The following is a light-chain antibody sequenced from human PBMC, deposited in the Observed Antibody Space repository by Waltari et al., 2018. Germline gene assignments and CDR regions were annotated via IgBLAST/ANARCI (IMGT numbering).Light chain of an antibody. Sequence: DIQMTQSPSPLSASVGDRVTITCRAGQGISNSLALFQQKPGKAPKSLIYGASSLQSGVPSKFSGSGSGTDFTLTISSLQPEDFATYYCQQYHSYPLSFGGGTKVEIK. CDR3: QQYHSYPLS. V-gene: IGKV1-16*02. J-gene: IGKJ4*01. CDR1: QGISNS. CDR2: GAS.